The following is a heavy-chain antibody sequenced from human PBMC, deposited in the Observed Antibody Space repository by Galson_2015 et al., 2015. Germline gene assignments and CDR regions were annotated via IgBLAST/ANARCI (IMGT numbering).Heavy chain of an antibody. J-gene: IGHJ4*02. CDR3: ARGDYYDRFWYFDY. CDR2: ISSSGSTI. CDR1: GFTFRSSD. Sequence: ALRLSCAASGFTFRSSDMNWVRQAPGKGLEGVSYISSSGSTIYYADSVKGRFTISRDDAKNSLYLQMSSLRAEDTALYYCARGDYYDRFWYFDYWGQGSLVIVSS. D-gene: IGHD3-22*01. V-gene: IGHV3-48*03.